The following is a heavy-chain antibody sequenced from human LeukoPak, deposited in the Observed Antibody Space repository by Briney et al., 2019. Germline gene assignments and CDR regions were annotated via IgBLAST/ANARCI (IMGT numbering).Heavy chain of an antibody. CDR3: ASKPPASLWFGELPNPV. V-gene: IGHV4-4*02. Sequence: PSETLSLTCTVSGGSISSSNWWGWVRQPPGKGLECIGEIYHLGTTNYNPSLKSRVTISVDRSNNQFSLKLNSVTAADTAVYYCASKPPASLWFGELPNPVWGQGTLVTVSS. J-gene: IGHJ4*02. CDR1: GGSISSSNW. CDR2: IYHLGTT. D-gene: IGHD3-10*01.